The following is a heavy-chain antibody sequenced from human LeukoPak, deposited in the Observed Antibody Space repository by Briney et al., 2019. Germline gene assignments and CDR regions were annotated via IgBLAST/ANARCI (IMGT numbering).Heavy chain of an antibody. Sequence: PGGSLRLSCAASGFTFSSYAMNWVRQAPGKGLEWVSAISHPGGSTFYADSVKGRFTISRDNSKNTLYLQMDSLRVEDTAVYYCAKVGLGAPSRGRGSYFDYWGQGTLVTVSS. J-gene: IGHJ4*02. CDR1: GFTFSSYA. V-gene: IGHV3-23*01. D-gene: IGHD1-26*01. CDR2: ISHPGGST. CDR3: AKVGLGAPSRGRGSYFDY.